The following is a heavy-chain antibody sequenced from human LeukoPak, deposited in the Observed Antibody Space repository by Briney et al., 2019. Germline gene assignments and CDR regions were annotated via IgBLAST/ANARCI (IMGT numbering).Heavy chain of an antibody. V-gene: IGHV3-30-3*01. Sequence: GRSLRLSCAASGFTFSSYAMHWVRQAPGKGLEWVEVISYDGINKYYADSVKGRFTISRDNSKNTLYLQMNSLRAEDTAVYYCASWGYYYIDYWGQGTLVTVSS. CDR3: ASWGYYYIDY. CDR1: GFTFSSYA. J-gene: IGHJ4*02. D-gene: IGHD3-10*01. CDR2: ISYDGINK.